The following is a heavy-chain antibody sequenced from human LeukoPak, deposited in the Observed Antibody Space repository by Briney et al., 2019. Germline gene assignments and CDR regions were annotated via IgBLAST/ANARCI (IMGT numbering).Heavy chain of an antibody. Sequence: PGGSLRLSCVASGFTVSSNYMSWVRQAPGKGLEWVSVIYSGGSTYYADSVKGRFTISRHNSKNTLYLQMNSLRAEDTAVYYCASFTLATNRGLETWGQGTLVTVSS. CDR2: IYSGGST. V-gene: IGHV3-53*04. D-gene: IGHD5-12*01. CDR1: GFTVSSNY. J-gene: IGHJ5*02. CDR3: ASFTLATNRGLET.